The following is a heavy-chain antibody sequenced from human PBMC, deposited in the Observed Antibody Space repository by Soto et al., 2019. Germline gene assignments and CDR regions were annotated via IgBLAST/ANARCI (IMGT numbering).Heavy chain of an antibody. V-gene: IGHV3-23*01. CDR1: GFSFISYA. D-gene: IGHD3-3*01. J-gene: IGHJ6*02. Sequence: DVQLLESGGGLAQPGKSLRLSCAASGFSFISYAMSWVRQVPGKRLEWVSSISDSGGRTFYAESVEGRFTISRDDSTSTLFLQMNSLRAEDTAIYYCTKGGVRFLEWLGDVWGQGTTVTVSS. CDR3: TKGGVRFLEWLGDV. CDR2: ISDSGGRT.